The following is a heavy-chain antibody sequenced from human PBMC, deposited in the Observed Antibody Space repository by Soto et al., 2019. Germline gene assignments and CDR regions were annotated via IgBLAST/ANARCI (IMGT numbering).Heavy chain of an antibody. V-gene: IGHV1-69*13. D-gene: IGHD5-12*01. J-gene: IGHJ6*02. CDR3: ARDRRRSSGYVVPYGMDV. CDR1: GGTSSSYA. CDR2: IIPIFGTA. Sequence: SVKVSCKASGGTSSSYATSWGGQPPGKGLEWMGGIIPIFGTANYAQKFQGRVTITADESTSTAYMELSSLRSEDTAVYYCARDRRRSSGYVVPYGMDVWGHGTTVTVSS.